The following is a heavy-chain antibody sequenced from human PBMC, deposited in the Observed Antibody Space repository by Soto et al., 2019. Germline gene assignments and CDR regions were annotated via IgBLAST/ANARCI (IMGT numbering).Heavy chain of an antibody. J-gene: IGHJ5*02. CDR1: GGTFSSYA. CDR3: ATFALGYNDSSNYNWLDT. Sequence: SVKLSCKASGGTFSSYAINWVRQPPGQGLEWMGGIIPIFGTANYAQKSQGRVTITADKSTSTAYMELGSLRSEDTAVYYCATFALGYNDSSNYNWLDTWDQETLVAVSS. CDR2: IIPIFGTA. D-gene: IGHD3-22*01. V-gene: IGHV1-69*06.